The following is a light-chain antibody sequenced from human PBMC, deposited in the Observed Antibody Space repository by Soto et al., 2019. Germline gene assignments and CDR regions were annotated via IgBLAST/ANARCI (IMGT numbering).Light chain of an antibody. J-gene: IGLJ2*01. CDR3: TAWDDSLNGVL. V-gene: IGLV2-8*01. CDR1: STDVGEYNY. CDR2: EVF. Sequence: QSALTQPPSASGSPGQSVTISCTGTSTDVGEYNYVSWYQHHPGKAPKLLIYEVFRRPSGVPDRFSGSKSGNTASLTVSGLQAEDEADYYCTAWDDSLNGVLFGGGTKLTVL.